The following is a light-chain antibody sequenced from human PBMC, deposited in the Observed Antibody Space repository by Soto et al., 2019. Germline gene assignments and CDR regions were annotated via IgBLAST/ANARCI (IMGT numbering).Light chain of an antibody. J-gene: IGKJ4*01. CDR2: DAS. CDR1: QSINRH. CDR3: QQRSNWPPVT. Sequence: EIVLTQSPATLSLSPGERATLSCRASQSINRHLAWYRQKPGQAPRLLIYDASNRATGIPARFSGSGSGTDFTPAISSLEPEDFGVYYCQQRSNWPPVTFGGGTKVDIK. V-gene: IGKV3-11*01.